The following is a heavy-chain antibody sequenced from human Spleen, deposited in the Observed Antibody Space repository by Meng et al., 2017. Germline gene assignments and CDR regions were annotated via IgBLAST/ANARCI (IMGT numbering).Heavy chain of an antibody. CDR1: GYSFTNYW. Sequence: GESLKISCKASGYSFTNYWIGWVRQMPGKGLEYMGVIYPGDSDTKYSPSFQGQVTISADKSISTAYLQWSSLKASDTAMYYCARHRARSGSYEIGVDYWGQGTLVTVSS. J-gene: IGHJ4*02. CDR2: IYPGDSDT. CDR3: ARHRARSGSYEIGVDY. V-gene: IGHV5-51*01. D-gene: IGHD1-26*01.